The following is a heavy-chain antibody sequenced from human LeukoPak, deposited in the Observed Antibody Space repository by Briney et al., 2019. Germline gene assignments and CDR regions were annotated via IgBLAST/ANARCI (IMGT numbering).Heavy chain of an antibody. V-gene: IGHV4-4*07. CDR1: GGSISSYY. J-gene: IGHJ4*02. Sequence: SETLSLTCTVSGGSISSYYWSWIRQSAGKGLEWIGRIHTSGSTDYNPSLESRVTMSVDTSKNQFSLKLSSVTAADTAVYYCAREGSMTARPFVSIDYWGQGTLVTVSS. CDR3: AREGSMTARPFVSIDY. CDR2: IHTSGST. D-gene: IGHD6-6*01.